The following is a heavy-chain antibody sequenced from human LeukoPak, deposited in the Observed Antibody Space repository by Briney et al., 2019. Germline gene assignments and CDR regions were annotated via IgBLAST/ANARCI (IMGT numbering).Heavy chain of an antibody. J-gene: IGHJ3*02. CDR3: ARAILSGSYTAFDI. V-gene: IGHV4-30-2*01. CDR2: IYHSGST. D-gene: IGHD1-26*01. Sequence: SETLSLTCTVSGGSISSGGYYWSWIRQPPGKGLEWIGYIYHSGSTYYNPSLKSRVTISVDRSKNQFSLKLSSVTAADTALYYCARAILSGSYTAFDIWGQGTMVTVSS. CDR1: GGSISSGGYY.